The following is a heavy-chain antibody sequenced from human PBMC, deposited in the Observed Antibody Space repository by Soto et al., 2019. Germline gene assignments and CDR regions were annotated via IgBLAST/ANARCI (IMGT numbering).Heavy chain of an antibody. J-gene: IGHJ6*02. Sequence: PVVTLRLSCAASGFTFSSYAMHWVRQAPGKGLEWVAVISYDGSNKYYADSVKGRFTISRDNSKNTLYLQMNSLRAEDTAVYYCAKDQQRDRVAIGSYGMDVWGQGTSVNV. CDR1: GFTFSSYA. V-gene: IGHV3-30-3*01. CDR2: ISYDGSNK. D-gene: IGHD5-12*01. CDR3: AKDQQRDRVAIGSYGMDV.